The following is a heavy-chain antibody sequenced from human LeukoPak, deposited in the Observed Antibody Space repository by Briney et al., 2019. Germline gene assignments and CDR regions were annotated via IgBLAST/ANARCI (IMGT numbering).Heavy chain of an antibody. V-gene: IGHV1-69*04. CDR3: ASSGSGSYSPSRGDY. CDR1: GGTFSSYA. Sequence: SVKVSCKASGGTFSSYAISWVRQAPGQGLEWMGRIIPILGIANYAQKFQGRVTITADKSTSTAYMELSSLRSEDTAVYYCASSGSGSYSPSRGDYWGQGTLVTVSS. J-gene: IGHJ4*02. CDR2: IIPILGIA. D-gene: IGHD3-10*01.